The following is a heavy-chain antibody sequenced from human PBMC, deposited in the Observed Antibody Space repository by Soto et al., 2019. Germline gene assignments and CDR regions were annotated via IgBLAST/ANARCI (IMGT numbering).Heavy chain of an antibody. V-gene: IGHV3-64*01. CDR2: ITSNGGSA. J-gene: IGHJ4*02. CDR1: GFTFSNYA. CDR3: ARGPTAMVTSFDY. D-gene: IGHD5-18*01. Sequence: GGSLRLSCAASGFTFSNYAMHWVRQAPGKGLEYVSAITSNGGSAYYANSVKGRFTISRDNSKNMLYLQMGGLRAEDMAVYYCARGPTAMVTSFDYWGQGTLVTVSS.